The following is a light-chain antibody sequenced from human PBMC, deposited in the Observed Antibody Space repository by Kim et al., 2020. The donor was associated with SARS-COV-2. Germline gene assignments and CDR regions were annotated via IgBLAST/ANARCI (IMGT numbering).Light chain of an antibody. CDR1: QSLGSPCGNTY. J-gene: IGKJ5*01. CDR3: MQGTHWPPVT. CDR2: KIF. V-gene: IGKV2-30*01. Sequence: AFISCKSSQSLGSPCGNTYLHWFHQRPGQSPRRLIYKIFNRDSGVPERFSGSGSGTDFTLKISRVEAEDIGVYYCMQGTHWPPVTFGQGTRLEIK.